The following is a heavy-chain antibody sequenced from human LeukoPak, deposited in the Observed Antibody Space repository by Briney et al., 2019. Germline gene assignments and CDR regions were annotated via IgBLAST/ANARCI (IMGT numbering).Heavy chain of an antibody. D-gene: IGHD3-22*01. CDR3: ARHYYDSSGYNSGWFDT. Sequence: SVKVSCKASGGTCSSYAISWGRQAPGQGLEWMGRIIPILGIANYAQKLQGRVTITADKSTSTAYMELSSLRSEDTAVYYCARHYYDSSGYNSGWFDTWGQGTLVTVSS. V-gene: IGHV1-69*04. CDR2: IIPILGIA. CDR1: GGTCSSYA. J-gene: IGHJ5*02.